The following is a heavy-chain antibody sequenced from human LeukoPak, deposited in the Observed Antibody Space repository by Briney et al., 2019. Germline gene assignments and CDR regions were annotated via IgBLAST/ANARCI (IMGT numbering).Heavy chain of an antibody. Sequence: ASVKVSCKASGYTFTSYGISWVRQAPGQGLEWMGWISAYNGNTNYAQKLQGRVTMTTDTSTSTAYMELRSLRSDDTAVYYCARSGYYDILTSPSIGWFDPWGQGTLVTVSS. CDR2: ISAYNGNT. D-gene: IGHD3-9*01. CDR1: GYTFTSYG. J-gene: IGHJ5*02. CDR3: ARSGYYDILTSPSIGWFDP. V-gene: IGHV1-18*01.